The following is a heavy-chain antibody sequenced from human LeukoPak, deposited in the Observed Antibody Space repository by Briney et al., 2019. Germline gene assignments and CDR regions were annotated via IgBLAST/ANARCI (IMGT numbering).Heavy chain of an antibody. CDR2: IIPIFGTA. D-gene: IGHD4-17*01. Sequence: ASVKVSCKASGGTFSSYAISWVRQAPGQGLEWMGGIIPIFGTANYAQKFQGRVTITADESTSTAYMELSSLRSEDTAVYYCARNNRPTVTTPSWFDPWGQGALVTVSS. J-gene: IGHJ5*02. V-gene: IGHV1-69*13. CDR1: GGTFSSYA. CDR3: ARNNRPTVTTPSWFDP.